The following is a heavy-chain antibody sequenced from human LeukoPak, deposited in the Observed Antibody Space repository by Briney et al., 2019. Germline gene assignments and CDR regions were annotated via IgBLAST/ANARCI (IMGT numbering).Heavy chain of an antibody. CDR3: AKDKEAGTAGYYYGMDV. V-gene: IGHV3-9*01. J-gene: IGHJ6*02. Sequence: QAGGSLRPSCAAPGLTFDDYAMPWVRQAPGKGREWVSGISWNSGSIGYADSVKGRFTISRDNAKNPLYLQMNSLRAEDTALYYCAKDKEAGTAGYYYGMDVWGQGTTVTVSS. CDR2: ISWNSGSI. CDR1: GLTFDDYA. D-gene: IGHD1-7*01.